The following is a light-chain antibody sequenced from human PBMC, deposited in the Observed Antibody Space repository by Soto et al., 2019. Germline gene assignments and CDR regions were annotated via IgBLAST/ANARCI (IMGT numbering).Light chain of an antibody. CDR2: RNN. J-gene: IGLJ3*02. V-gene: IGLV1-47*01. CDR1: SSNIGSNY. CDR3: SSYTSSSTRWV. Sequence: QAVVTQPPSASGTPGQRVTISCSGSSSNIGSNYVYWYQQFPGTAPKLLIYRNNQRPSGVPDRFSGSKSGTSASLAISGLRSEDEADYYCSSYTSSSTRWVFGGGTKLTVL.